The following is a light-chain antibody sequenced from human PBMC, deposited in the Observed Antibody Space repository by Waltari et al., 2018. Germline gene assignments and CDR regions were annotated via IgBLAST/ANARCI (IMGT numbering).Light chain of an antibody. V-gene: IGKV3-15*01. Sequence: EIVLTQSPATLSLSPGERATLSCRASQSVSSSLAWYQQKPGQAPRLLIYGTSSRATGIPDRFSGSGSGTDFTLTISSLEPEDFAVYYCQQYSNWPLTFGGGTK. CDR1: QSVSSS. CDR3: QQYSNWPLT. CDR2: GTS. J-gene: IGKJ4*01.